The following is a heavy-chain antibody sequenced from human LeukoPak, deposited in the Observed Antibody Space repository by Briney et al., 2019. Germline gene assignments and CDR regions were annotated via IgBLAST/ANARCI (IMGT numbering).Heavy chain of an antibody. CDR1: GYILTELS. V-gene: IGHV1-24*01. CDR3: ATFVPYSDSSDFYIHAFHI. J-gene: IGHJ3*02. Sequence: GASVKVSCKVSGYILTELSMHWVRQTLGKGLEWMGAFDPGDAETIYAQKFQGRVTLTEDTSTDTAYMELTSLRAEDTAVYYCATFVPYSDSSDFYIHAFHIWGRGTMVTVSS. CDR2: FDPGDAET. D-gene: IGHD3-22*01.